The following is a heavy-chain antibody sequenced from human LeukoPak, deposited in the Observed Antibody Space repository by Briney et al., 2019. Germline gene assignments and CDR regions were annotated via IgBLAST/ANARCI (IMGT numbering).Heavy chain of an antibody. CDR1: GYTLTELS. Sequence: GASVKLSCTVSGYTLTELSMHWVRQAPGKGLERVGGFDPEDGETIYAQKFQGRVTMTKDTSTDTAYMELSSLRSEDTAVYYCATPLGNWNDVYYFDYWGQGTLVTVSS. J-gene: IGHJ4*02. D-gene: IGHD1-1*01. V-gene: IGHV1-24*01. CDR3: ATPLGNWNDVYYFDY. CDR2: FDPEDGET.